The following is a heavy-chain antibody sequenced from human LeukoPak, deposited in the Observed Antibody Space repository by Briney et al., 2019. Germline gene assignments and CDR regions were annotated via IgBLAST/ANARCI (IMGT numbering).Heavy chain of an antibody. Sequence: GGSLRLSCAASGFTFSSYAMSWARQAPGKGLGWVSYISSSGSIEYYADSVKGRFTISRDNAKNSLYLQMNSLRDEDTAVYYCARDLDRRGYSYGFFDYWGQGTLVTVSS. V-gene: IGHV3-48*03. D-gene: IGHD5-18*01. CDR3: ARDLDRRGYSYGFFDY. CDR1: GFTFSSYA. CDR2: ISSSGSIE. J-gene: IGHJ4*02.